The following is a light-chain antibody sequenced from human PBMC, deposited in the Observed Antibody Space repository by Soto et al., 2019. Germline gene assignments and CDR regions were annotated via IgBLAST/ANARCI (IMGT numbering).Light chain of an antibody. CDR1: SSNIGAGYD. V-gene: IGLV1-40*01. CDR2: GNT. CDR3: KSHDSSLHSWV. J-gene: IGLJ3*02. Sequence: QSVLTQPPSMSGAPGQRVTISCTGSSSNIGAGYDVHWYQLLPGTAPKLLIYGNTNRPSGVPDRFSGSKSGTSASLAITGLRAEDEADYYCKSHDSSLHSWVFGGGTQLTVL.